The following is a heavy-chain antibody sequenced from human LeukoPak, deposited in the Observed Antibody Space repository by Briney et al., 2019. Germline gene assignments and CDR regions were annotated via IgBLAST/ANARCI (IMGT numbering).Heavy chain of an antibody. Sequence: SVKVSCKASGGTFSSYAISWVRQAPGQGFEWMGGIIPIFGTANYAQKFQGRVTITADESTSTAYMELSRLRSDDTAAYYCARGAGIAVAGPGAFDIWGQGTMVTVSS. CDR2: IIPIFGTA. CDR3: ARGAGIAVAGPGAFDI. D-gene: IGHD6-19*01. J-gene: IGHJ3*02. CDR1: GGTFSSYA. V-gene: IGHV1-69*13.